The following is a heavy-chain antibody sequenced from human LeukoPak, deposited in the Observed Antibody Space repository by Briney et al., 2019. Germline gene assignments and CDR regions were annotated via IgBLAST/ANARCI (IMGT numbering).Heavy chain of an antibody. CDR3: ARGGPAYCGGDCYSGY. CDR1: GFTFDDYG. D-gene: IGHD2-21*02. V-gene: IGHV3-20*04. Sequence: GGSLRLSCAASGFTFDDYGMSWVRQAPGKGLDWVSGINWNGGSTGYADSVKGRFTISRDNSKNSLYLQMNSLRAEDTALYYCARGGPAYCGGDCYSGYWGQGTLVTVSS. J-gene: IGHJ4*02. CDR2: INWNGGST.